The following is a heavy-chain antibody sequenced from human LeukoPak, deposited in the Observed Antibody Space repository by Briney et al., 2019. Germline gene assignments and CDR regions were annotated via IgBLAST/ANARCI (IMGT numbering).Heavy chain of an antibody. J-gene: IGHJ4*02. D-gene: IGHD5-18*01. CDR2: ISSSSSYI. CDR3: ARHLSGVTGYTYGRGIDY. Sequence: GGSLRLSCAASGFTFSSYWMHWVRQAPGKGLVWVSSISSSSSYIYYADSVKGRFTISRDNAKNSLYLQMNSLRAEDTAVYYCARHLSGVTGYTYGRGIDYWGQGTLVTVSS. CDR1: GFTFSSYW. V-gene: IGHV3-21*01.